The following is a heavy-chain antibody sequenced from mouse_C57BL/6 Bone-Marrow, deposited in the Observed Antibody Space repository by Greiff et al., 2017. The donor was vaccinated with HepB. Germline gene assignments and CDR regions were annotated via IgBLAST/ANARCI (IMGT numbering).Heavy chain of an antibody. CDR2: ISSGGSYT. CDR1: GFTFSSYG. CDR3: ARHASSYYYGDY. J-gene: IGHJ2*01. Sequence: EVKLMESGGDLVKPGGSLKLSCAASGFTFSSYGMSWVRQTPDKRLEWVATISSGGSYTYSPDRVKGRFTISRDNAKNTLYLQMSSLKSEDTAMYYCARHASSYYYGDYWGQGTTRTVSS. D-gene: IGHD1-1*01. V-gene: IGHV5-6*01.